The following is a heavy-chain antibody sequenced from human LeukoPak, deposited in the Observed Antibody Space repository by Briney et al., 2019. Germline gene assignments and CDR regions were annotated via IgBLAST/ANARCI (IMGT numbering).Heavy chain of an antibody. CDR3: ARGINWSDRYFDY. V-gene: IGHV4-59*01. J-gene: IGHJ4*02. CDR1: GGSISSYY. CDR2: IYYSGST. D-gene: IGHD1-1*01. Sequence: SETLSLTCTVSGGSISSYYWSWIRQPPGKGLEWIGYIYYSGSTNYNPSLKSRVTISVDTSKNQFSLKLSSVTAAATAVYYCARGINWSDRYFDYWGQGSVVTVSS.